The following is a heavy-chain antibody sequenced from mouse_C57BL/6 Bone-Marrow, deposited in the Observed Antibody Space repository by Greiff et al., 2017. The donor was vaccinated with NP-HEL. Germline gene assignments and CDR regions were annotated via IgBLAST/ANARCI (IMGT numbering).Heavy chain of an antibody. Sequence: QVQLQQSGAELARPGASVKLSCKASGYTFTSYGISWVKQRPGQGLEWIGEIYPRSGNTYYNEKFKGKATLTADKSSSTAYMELRSLTSEDSAVYFCARRAAQAPWFAYWGQGTLVTFSA. CDR2: IYPRSGNT. V-gene: IGHV1-81*01. CDR3: ARRAAQAPWFAY. J-gene: IGHJ3*01. CDR1: GYTFTSYG. D-gene: IGHD3-2*02.